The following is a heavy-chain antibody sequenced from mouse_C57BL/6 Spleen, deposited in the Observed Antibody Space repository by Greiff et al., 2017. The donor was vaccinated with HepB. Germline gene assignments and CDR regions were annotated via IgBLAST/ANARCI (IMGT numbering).Heavy chain of an antibody. Sequence: EVQLQQSGPELVKPGASVKISCKASGYTFTDYYMNWVKQSHGKSLEWIGDINPNNGGTSYNQKFKGKATLTVDKSSSTAYMELRSLTSEDSAVYYCARSEVVAKGVYAMDYWGQGTSVSVSS. V-gene: IGHV1-26*01. J-gene: IGHJ4*01. CDR3: ARSEVVAKGVYAMDY. CDR2: INPNNGGT. D-gene: IGHD1-1*01. CDR1: GYTFTDYY.